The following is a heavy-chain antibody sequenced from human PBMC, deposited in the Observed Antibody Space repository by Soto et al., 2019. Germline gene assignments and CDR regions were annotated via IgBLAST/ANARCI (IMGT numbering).Heavy chain of an antibody. CDR1: GGSISSSNW. J-gene: IGHJ6*02. D-gene: IGHD3-3*01. CDR3: ARDSRGYYDFWSGMDYYYGMDV. Sequence: SETLSLTCAVSGGSISSSNWWSWVRQPPGKGLEWIGEIYHSGSTNYNPSLKSRVTISVDKSKNQFSLKLSSVTAADTAVYYCARDSRGYYDFWSGMDYYYGMDVWGQGTTVTVSS. V-gene: IGHV4-4*02. CDR2: IYHSGST.